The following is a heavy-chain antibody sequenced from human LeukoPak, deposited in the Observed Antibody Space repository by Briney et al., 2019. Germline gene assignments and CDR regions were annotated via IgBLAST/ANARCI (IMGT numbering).Heavy chain of an antibody. CDR2: ISTNGGST. CDR3: VKGRFYDFWSGDS. Sequence: GGSLRLSCSASGFTFSNYAMHWVRQAPGKGLEYISAISTNGGSTYDADSVKGRLTVSRDNSKNTLYLQMRSLRAEDTAVYYCVKGRFYDFWSGDSWGQGTLVTVSS. CDR1: GFTFSNYA. J-gene: IGHJ4*02. V-gene: IGHV3-64D*09. D-gene: IGHD3-3*01.